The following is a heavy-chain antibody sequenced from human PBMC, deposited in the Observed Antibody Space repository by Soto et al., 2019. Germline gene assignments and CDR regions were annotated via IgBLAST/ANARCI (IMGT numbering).Heavy chain of an antibody. CDR2: IIPMYNKA. J-gene: IGHJ6*02. CDR1: GGTFTTYA. CDR3: ARGYSGGYYYAMDV. V-gene: IGHV1-69*01. Sequence: QVQLVQSGAEVKKPGSSVRVSCQASGGTFTTYAFNWVRQAPGQGLEWMGGIIPMYNKANYAPNFLGRVTISAYPSTSTAYMELTTLRSEDTAVYFCARGYSGGYYYAMDVWGQGTTVTVSS. D-gene: IGHD4-4*01.